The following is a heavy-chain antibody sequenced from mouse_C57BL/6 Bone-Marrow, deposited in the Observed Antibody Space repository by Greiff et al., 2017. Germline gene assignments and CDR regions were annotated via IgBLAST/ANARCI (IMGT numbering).Heavy chain of an antibody. Sequence: EVKLQESGGGLVQPGGSMKLSCVASGFTFSNYWMNWVRQSPEKGLEWVAQIRLKSDNYATHYAESVKGRFTISRDDSKSSVYLQMNNLRAEDTGIYYCTGPYYYGSSGWYFDVWGTGTTVTVSS. D-gene: IGHD1-1*01. J-gene: IGHJ1*03. CDR1: GFTFSNYW. CDR2: IRLKSDNYAT. V-gene: IGHV6-3*01. CDR3: TGPYYYGSSGWYFDV.